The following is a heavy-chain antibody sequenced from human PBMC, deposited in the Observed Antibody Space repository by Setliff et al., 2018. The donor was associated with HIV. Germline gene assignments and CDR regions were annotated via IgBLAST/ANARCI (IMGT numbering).Heavy chain of an antibody. Sequence: SETLSLTCAVYGGSFSGYYWSWIRQPPGKGLEWIGEINHSGSTNYNMSLWSRVTISLDASRNQFSLELISVTAADTAVYYCARHPLSRRRRTTVTTVGAFDIWGQGTKVTVSS. J-gene: IGHJ3*02. CDR2: INHSGST. CDR1: GGSFSGYY. CDR3: ARHPLSRRRRTTVTTVGAFDI. V-gene: IGHV4-34*01. D-gene: IGHD4-17*01.